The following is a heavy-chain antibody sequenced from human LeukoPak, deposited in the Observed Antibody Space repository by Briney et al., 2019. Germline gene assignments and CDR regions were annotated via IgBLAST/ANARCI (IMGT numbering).Heavy chain of an antibody. D-gene: IGHD3-10*02. Sequence: GGSLRLSCAASGFTFSGSVMHWVRPAPGKGLEWVSYISSSGSTIYYADSVKGRFNISRDNAKNSLYLQMNSLRAEDTAVYYCAELGITMIGGVWGKGTTVTISS. CDR2: ISSSGSTI. V-gene: IGHV3-48*03. J-gene: IGHJ6*04. CDR3: AELGITMIGGV. CDR1: GFTFSGSV.